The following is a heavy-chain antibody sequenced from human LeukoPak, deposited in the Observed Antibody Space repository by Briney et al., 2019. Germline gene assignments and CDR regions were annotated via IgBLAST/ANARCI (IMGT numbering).Heavy chain of an antibody. CDR3: ARARNYDFWSQNYYYYYMDV. J-gene: IGHJ6*03. V-gene: IGHV1-18*01. Sequence: ASVKVSCKASGYTFTSYGISWVRQAPGQGLEWMGWISAYNGNTNYAQKLQGRVTMTTDTSTSTAYMELRSLRSDDTAVYYCARARNYDFWSQNYYYYYMDVWGKGTTVTVSS. CDR2: ISAYNGNT. D-gene: IGHD3-3*01. CDR1: GYTFTSYG.